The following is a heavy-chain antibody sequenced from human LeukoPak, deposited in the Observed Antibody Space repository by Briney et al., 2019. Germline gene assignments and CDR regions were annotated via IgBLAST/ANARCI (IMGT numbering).Heavy chain of an antibody. CDR2: MWSEDNSQ. Sequence: ERSLRLSCAASGFAFNNYGMHWVRQAPGKGLEWVGVMWSEDNSQHYADSVKGRFTISKDSSKNTLYLQMNSLRAEDTAVYYCAGDLRRTTFDYWGQGTLVTVSS. V-gene: IGHV3-33*01. D-gene: IGHD4-11*01. CDR1: GFAFNNYG. CDR3: AGDLRRTTFDY. J-gene: IGHJ4*02.